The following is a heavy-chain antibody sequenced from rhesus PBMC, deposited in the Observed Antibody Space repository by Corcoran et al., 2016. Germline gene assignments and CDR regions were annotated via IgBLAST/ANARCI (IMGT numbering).Heavy chain of an antibody. V-gene: IGHV3S4*01. Sequence: EVQLVESGGGLVPPGGSLRLSCAASGFTFSDYYMTWVRQAPGKGLEWVSSISRASTDINYTDSVKGRFTVSRDNAKNSLVLKMKGRKPEDTAVYYCSRGDYNFGTVYSDYFDFWGQGVLFTFSA. CDR1: GFTFSDYY. CDR2: ISRASTDI. J-gene: IGHJ4*01. D-gene: IGHD3-3*01. CDR3: SRGDYNFGTVYSDYFDF.